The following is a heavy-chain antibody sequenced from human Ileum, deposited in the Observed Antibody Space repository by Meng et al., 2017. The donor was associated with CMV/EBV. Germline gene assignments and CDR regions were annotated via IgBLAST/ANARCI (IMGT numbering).Heavy chain of an antibody. J-gene: IGHJ5*02. V-gene: IGHV4-31*02. CDR2: IYYSGST. D-gene: IGHD3-3*01. Sequence: SGGYYWSWIRQHPGKGLEWIGYIYYSGSTYYNPSLKSRVTISVDTSKNQFSLKLSSVTAADTAVYYCARVDRIQPALTIFGVVRGFDPWGQGTLVTVSS. CDR3: ARVDRIQPALTIFGVVRGFDP. CDR1: SGGYY.